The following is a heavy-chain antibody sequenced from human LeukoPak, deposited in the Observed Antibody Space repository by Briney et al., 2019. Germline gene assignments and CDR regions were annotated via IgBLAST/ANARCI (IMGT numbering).Heavy chain of an antibody. CDR1: GGSISSYY. V-gene: IGHV4-59*01. CDR2: ISYSGST. D-gene: IGHD2-15*01. J-gene: IGHJ4*02. CDR3: ARDQDGSCYVDY. Sequence: PSETLSLTCTVSGGSISSYYWSWIRQPPGKGLEWIGYISYSGSTNYNPSLKSRVTISVDLSKNQFSLKLTSVTAADTAVYYCARDQDGSCYVDYWGQGTLVTVSS.